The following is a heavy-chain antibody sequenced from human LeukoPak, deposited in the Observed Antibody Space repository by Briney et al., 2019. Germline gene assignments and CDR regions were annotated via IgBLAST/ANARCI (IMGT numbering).Heavy chain of an antibody. CDR3: ARELYYGSGSPIDY. CDR2: ISGSGGST. Sequence: PGGSLRLSCAASGFTFSSYAMSWVRQAPGKGLEWVSAISGSGGSTYYADSVKGRFTISRDSYKNTLYLQMNSLRAEDTAVYYCARELYYGSGSPIDYWGQGTLVTVSS. D-gene: IGHD3-10*01. CDR1: GFTFSSYA. J-gene: IGHJ4*02. V-gene: IGHV3-23*01.